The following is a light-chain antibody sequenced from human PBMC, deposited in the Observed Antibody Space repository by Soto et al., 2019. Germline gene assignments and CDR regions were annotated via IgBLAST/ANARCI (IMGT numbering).Light chain of an antibody. CDR3: CSYAGGKYV. V-gene: IGLV2-11*01. Sequence: QSALPQPRSVSGSTGQAVTMSSVCTSSDVGGYNYVSWYQQHPGKAPKVMIYDVNIRPSGGPDRFSGSKSGNTVSLTISALQAEDESDYYCCSYAGGKYVFGTGTKVTVL. CDR1: SSDVGGYNY. CDR2: DVN. J-gene: IGLJ1*01.